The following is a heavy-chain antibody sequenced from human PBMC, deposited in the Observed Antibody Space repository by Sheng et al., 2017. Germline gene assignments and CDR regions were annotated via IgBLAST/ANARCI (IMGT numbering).Heavy chain of an antibody. CDR1: GFTFGDYW. Sequence: EVQLVESGGGLVQPGGSLRLSCAASGFTFGDYWMNWVRQAPGKGPVWVSHINNDGSVTAYVGSVKGRFTISRDNAKNTLYLQMNSLRAEDTAIYYCVRDIRRTNWFDPWGQGTLVTVSS. J-gene: IGHJ5*02. CDR2: INNDGSVT. CDR3: VRDIRRTNWFDP. V-gene: IGHV3-74*03.